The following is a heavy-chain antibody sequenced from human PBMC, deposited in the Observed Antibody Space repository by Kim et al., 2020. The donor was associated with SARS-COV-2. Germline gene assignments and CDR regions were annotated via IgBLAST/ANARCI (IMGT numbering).Heavy chain of an antibody. V-gene: IGHV3-33*05. Sequence: GGSLRLSCAASGFTFSSYGMHWVRQAPGKGLEWVAVISYDGSNKYYADSVKGRFTISRDNSKNTLYLQMNSLRAEDTTVYYCARVWKYYYDSSGYILTHGGAFDIWGQGTMVTVSS. CDR3: ARVWKYYYDSSGYILTHGGAFDI. CDR2: ISYDGSNK. CDR1: GFTFSSYG. D-gene: IGHD3-22*01. J-gene: IGHJ3*02.